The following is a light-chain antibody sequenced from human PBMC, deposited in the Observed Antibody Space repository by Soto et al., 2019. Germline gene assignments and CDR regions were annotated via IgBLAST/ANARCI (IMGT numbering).Light chain of an antibody. CDR1: QSVSNNY. J-gene: IGKJ1*01. Sequence: IGFTQSPRTLALSPGERATLSCRASQSVSNNYLAWYQQKPGQAPRLLIYGASNRATGIPDRFSGSGSGTDFTLTISRLEPEDFAVYYCQQYGSSGTFGQGTKVDI. CDR3: QQYGSSGT. CDR2: GAS. V-gene: IGKV3-20*01.